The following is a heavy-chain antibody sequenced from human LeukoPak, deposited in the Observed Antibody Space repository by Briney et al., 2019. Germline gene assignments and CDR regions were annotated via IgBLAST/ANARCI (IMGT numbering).Heavy chain of an antibody. V-gene: IGHV1-69*05. J-gene: IGHJ4*02. Sequence: SVKVSCKASGGTFSSYAISWVRQAPGQGLKWMGGIIPIFGTANYAQKFQGRVTITTDESTSTAYMELSSLRSEDTAVYYCARDMEYCSSTSCYVLDYWGQGTLVTVSS. CDR3: ARDMEYCSSTSCYVLDY. CDR1: GGTFSSYA. D-gene: IGHD2-2*01. CDR2: IIPIFGTA.